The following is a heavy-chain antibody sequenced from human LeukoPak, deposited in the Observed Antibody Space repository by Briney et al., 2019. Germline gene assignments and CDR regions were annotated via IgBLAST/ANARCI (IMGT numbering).Heavy chain of an antibody. Sequence: GGSLRLSCAASGFTFSSYGMHWVRQAPGKGLEWVAVISNDGSNKYSADSVKGRFTIPRDNSKNTLYLQMNSLRAEDTAVYYCAKDRYDSSGYIFDYWGQGTLVTVSS. CDR3: AKDRYDSSGYIFDY. V-gene: IGHV3-30*18. D-gene: IGHD3-22*01. CDR1: GFTFSSYG. J-gene: IGHJ4*02. CDR2: ISNDGSNK.